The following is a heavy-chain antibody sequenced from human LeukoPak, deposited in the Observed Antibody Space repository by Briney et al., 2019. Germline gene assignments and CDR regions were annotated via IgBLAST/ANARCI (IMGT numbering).Heavy chain of an antibody. J-gene: IGHJ4*02. D-gene: IGHD5-24*01. CDR2: IYYSGST. Sequence: PSETLSLTCTVSGGSISSYYWSWIRQPPGKGLEWIGYIYYSGSTNYNPSLKSRVTISVDTSKNQFSLKLSSVTAADTAVYYCARVVRDGYNWGAYYFDYWGQGTLVTVSS. CDR3: ARVVRDGYNWGAYYFDY. CDR1: GGSISSYY. V-gene: IGHV4-59*01.